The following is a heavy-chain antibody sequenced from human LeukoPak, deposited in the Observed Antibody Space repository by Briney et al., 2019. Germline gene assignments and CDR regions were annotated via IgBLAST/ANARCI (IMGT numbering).Heavy chain of an antibody. CDR3: ARRGDYGDYPFDY. J-gene: IGHJ4*02. CDR1: DGSITISNW. CDR2: IYHSGAT. D-gene: IGHD4-17*01. Sequence: PSETLSLTCAVSDGSITISNWWNWVRQPPGKGLEWIEEIYHSGATNYSPSLKSRVTMSMNSSKNQFSLKLTCVTAADTAVHYCARRGDYGDYPFDYWGQGILVTVSS. V-gene: IGHV4-4*02.